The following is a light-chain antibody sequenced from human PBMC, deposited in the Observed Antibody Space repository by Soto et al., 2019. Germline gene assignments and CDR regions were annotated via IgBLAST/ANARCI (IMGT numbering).Light chain of an antibody. CDR2: AAS. Sequence: DIQLTQSPSSLSASVGDRVFITCRASQTISRYLNWYQQKPGKAPELLIYAASTLQSGVPSRFSGSGSGTAFTLTVSSLEPEDFATYYCQQRHMWPITFGQGTRLEIK. J-gene: IGKJ5*01. V-gene: IGKV1-39*01. CDR1: QTISRY. CDR3: QQRHMWPIT.